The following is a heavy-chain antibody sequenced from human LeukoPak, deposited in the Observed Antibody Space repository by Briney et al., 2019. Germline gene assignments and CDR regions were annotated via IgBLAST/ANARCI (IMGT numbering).Heavy chain of an antibody. CDR2: ISGSGGYT. D-gene: IGHD3-22*01. Sequence: AGGSLRLSCAASGFSFSNYKMNWVRQAPGKGLEWVSGISGSGGYTYYADSVKGRFTISRDNSKNTLYLQMNSLRAEDTAVYYCAKGEGAYDSLDYWGQGTLVTVSS. CDR1: GFSFSNYK. V-gene: IGHV3-23*01. CDR3: AKGEGAYDSLDY. J-gene: IGHJ4*02.